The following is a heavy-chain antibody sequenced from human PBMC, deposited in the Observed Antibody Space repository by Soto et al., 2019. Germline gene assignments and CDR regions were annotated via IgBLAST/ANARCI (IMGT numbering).Heavy chain of an antibody. D-gene: IGHD1-26*01. V-gene: IGHV1-3*01. J-gene: IGHJ4*02. CDR3: ARDSPLLNSEEDYLDL. Sequence: ASVKVSCKASGYTFTSYAMHWVRQAPGQRLEWMGWINAESVEGRFTISRDNSRDTLNLHMDSLRSEDTAVYYCARDSPLLNSEEDYLDLWGQGTLVTVSS. CDR2: INA. CDR1: GYTFTSYA.